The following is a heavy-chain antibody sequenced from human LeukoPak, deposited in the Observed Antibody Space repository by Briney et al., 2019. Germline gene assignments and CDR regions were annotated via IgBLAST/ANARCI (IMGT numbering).Heavy chain of an antibody. CDR2: IGPDGAFT. V-gene: IGHV3-64*01. J-gene: IGHJ3*02. CDR1: RVTFCVHT. Sequence: PGGSLRLSSAASRVTFCVHTVHCGSQAPGKGLEYVSGIGPDGAFTYYAKSVEGRFTISRDNSKNTLYLQMGSLRPEDMAVYHCARENFYIWGQGTVVTVSS. CDR3: ARENFYI.